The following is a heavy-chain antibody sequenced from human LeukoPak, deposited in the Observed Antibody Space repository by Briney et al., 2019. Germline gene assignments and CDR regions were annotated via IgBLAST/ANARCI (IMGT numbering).Heavy chain of an antibody. J-gene: IGHJ4*02. Sequence: PSETLSLTCAVYGGSFSDYFWSWIRQPPGRGLEWIGEISHSGSTTYNPSLRSRVTISGDTSKKQFSLKLSSVTAADTAVYYCVTYYYGSSAPKRNYWGQGILVTVSS. V-gene: IGHV4-34*01. CDR2: ISHSGST. CDR3: VTYYYGSSAPKRNY. CDR1: GGSFSDYF. D-gene: IGHD3-22*01.